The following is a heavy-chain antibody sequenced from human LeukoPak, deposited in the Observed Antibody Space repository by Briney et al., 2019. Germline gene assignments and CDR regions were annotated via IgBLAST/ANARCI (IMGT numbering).Heavy chain of an antibody. D-gene: IGHD3-22*01. CDR2: IYPNNSDS. CDR3: ALSNEAFDSAGYFDY. CDR1: GSPFTNYW. V-gene: IGHV5-51*01. Sequence: GASLQISCQGSGSPFTNYWVGWVRPMPGKGLEWMGTIYPNNSDSRYNPSFRGQVTISVDMSITTAYLLWKSLKASDTAIYYCALSNEAFDSAGYFDYWGQGTLVTVSS. J-gene: IGHJ4*02.